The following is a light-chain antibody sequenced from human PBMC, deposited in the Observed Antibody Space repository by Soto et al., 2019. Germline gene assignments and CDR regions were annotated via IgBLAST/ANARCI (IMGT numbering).Light chain of an antibody. Sequence: DIQMTQFPSTLSASVGDRVTITCRASQSIRSGLAWYQQKPGKAPKLLIYDGSSLQSGVPSGFSGSGSGTEFTITIHSLQPDDFATYYCQQYSAYPYTFGQGKKLETK. CDR3: QQYSAYPYT. V-gene: IGKV1-5*01. CDR1: QSIRSG. J-gene: IGKJ2*01. CDR2: DGS.